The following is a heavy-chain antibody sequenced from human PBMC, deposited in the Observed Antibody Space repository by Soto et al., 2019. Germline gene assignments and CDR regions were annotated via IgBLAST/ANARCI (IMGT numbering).Heavy chain of an antibody. J-gene: IGHJ4*02. D-gene: IGHD3-10*01. CDR1: GYTFTSYD. Sequence: ASVKVSCKASGYTFTSYDINWVRQATGQGLEWMGWMNPNSGNTGYAQKFQGRVTMTRNTSISTAYMELSSLRSEDTAVYYCARVYSRLVRGALNYWGQGTLVTVSS. CDR3: ARVYSRLVRGALNY. V-gene: IGHV1-8*01. CDR2: MNPNSGNT.